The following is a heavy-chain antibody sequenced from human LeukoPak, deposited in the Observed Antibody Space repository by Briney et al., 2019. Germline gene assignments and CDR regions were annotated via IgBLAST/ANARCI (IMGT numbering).Heavy chain of an antibody. CDR2: ISSSGSTI. CDR1: GFTFSSYE. D-gene: IGHD3-10*01. J-gene: IGHJ4*02. V-gene: IGHV3-48*03. Sequence: GGSLRLSCAASGFTFSSYEMNWVRQAPGKGQEWVSYISSSGSTIYYADSVKGRFTISRDNAKNSLYLQMNSLRAEDTAVYYCARDRYYGSGSYGYWGQGTLVTVSS. CDR3: ARDRYYGSGSYGY.